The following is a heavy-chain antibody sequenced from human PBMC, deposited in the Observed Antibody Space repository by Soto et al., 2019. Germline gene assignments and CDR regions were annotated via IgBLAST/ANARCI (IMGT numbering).Heavy chain of an antibody. V-gene: IGHV1-69*13. Sequence: ASVKVSCKASGGTFSSYAISRVRQAPGQGLEWMGGIIPIFGTANYAQKCQGRVTITADESTSTAYMELSSLRSEDTAVYYCARDLGQVKTGNNYYYDMEAWGEGTTVTVS. CDR2: IIPIFGTA. CDR1: GGTFSSYA. J-gene: IGHJ6*02. CDR3: ARDLGQVKTGNNYYYDMEA. D-gene: IGHD1-1*01.